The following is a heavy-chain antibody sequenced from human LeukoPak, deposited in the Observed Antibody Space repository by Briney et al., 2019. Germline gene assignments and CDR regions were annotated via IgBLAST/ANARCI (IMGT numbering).Heavy chain of an antibody. Sequence: SETLSLTCTVSGGSFSSYYWSWIRQPPGKGLEWIGYIYYSGSTNYNPSLKSRVTISVDTSKNQFSLMLSSVIAADTAVYYCAGCGYSSGGTIDYWGQGTLVTVSS. CDR2: IYYSGST. CDR1: GGSFSSYY. CDR3: AGCGYSSGGTIDY. J-gene: IGHJ4*02. V-gene: IGHV4-59*01. D-gene: IGHD6-19*01.